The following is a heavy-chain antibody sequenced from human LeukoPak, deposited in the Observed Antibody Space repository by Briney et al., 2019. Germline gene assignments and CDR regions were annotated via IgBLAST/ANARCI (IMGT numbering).Heavy chain of an antibody. D-gene: IGHD3-22*01. V-gene: IGHV3-23*01. CDR1: GFTFSTYA. Sequence: GGSLRLSCAASGFTFSTYAMSWVSQAPGKGLEWVSAISGSGGSTYYADSVKGRFTISRDNSKNTLYLQMNSLRAEDTALYYCAKDLPRTYYDSSGYSFDHWGQGTLVTVSS. J-gene: IGHJ4*02. CDR3: AKDLPRTYYDSSGYSFDH. CDR2: ISGSGGST.